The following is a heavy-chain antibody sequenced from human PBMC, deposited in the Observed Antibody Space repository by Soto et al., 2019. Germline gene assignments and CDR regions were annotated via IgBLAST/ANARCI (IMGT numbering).Heavy chain of an antibody. Sequence: ASVKVSCKASGYTFTSYYMHWVRQAPGQGLEWMGIINPSGGSTSYAQKFQGRVTVTRDTSTSTVYMELSSLRSEDTAVYYCARDRDYYDSSGYLGNLLPWFDPWGQGTLVTVSS. CDR1: GYTFTSYY. D-gene: IGHD3-22*01. CDR3: ARDRDYYDSSGYLGNLLPWFDP. V-gene: IGHV1-46*01. CDR2: INPSGGST. J-gene: IGHJ5*02.